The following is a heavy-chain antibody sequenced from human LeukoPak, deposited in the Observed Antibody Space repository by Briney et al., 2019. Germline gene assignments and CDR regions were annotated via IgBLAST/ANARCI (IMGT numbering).Heavy chain of an antibody. Sequence: GGSLRLSCAASGFTFSSYSMNWVRQAPGKGLEWASSISSSSSYIYYADSVKGRFTISRDNAKNSLYLQMNSLRAEDTAVYYCARDDRGYSGYDVWGQGTLVTVSS. V-gene: IGHV3-21*01. J-gene: IGHJ4*02. CDR2: ISSSSSYI. CDR1: GFTFSSYS. D-gene: IGHD5-12*01. CDR3: ARDDRGYSGYDV.